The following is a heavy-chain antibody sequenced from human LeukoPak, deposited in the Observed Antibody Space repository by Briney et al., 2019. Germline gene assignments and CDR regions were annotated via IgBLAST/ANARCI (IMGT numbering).Heavy chain of an antibody. D-gene: IGHD2-21*01. CDR2: ISAYNGNT. CDR1: GYTFTGYY. J-gene: IGHJ6*03. Sequence: ASVKVSCKASGYTFTGYYMHWVRQAPGQGLEWMGWISAYNGNTNYAQKFQGRVTITADESTSTAYMELSSLRSEDTAVYYCAREVGISTSGSTSPPYYYYYYMDVWGKGTTVTVSS. V-gene: IGHV1-18*04. CDR3: AREVGISTSGSTSPPYYYYYYMDV.